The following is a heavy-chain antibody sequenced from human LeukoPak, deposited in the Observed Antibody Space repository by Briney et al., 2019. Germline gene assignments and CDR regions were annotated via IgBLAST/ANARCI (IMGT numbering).Heavy chain of an antibody. V-gene: IGHV3-9*01. J-gene: IGHJ4*02. Sequence: PGRSLRLSCAASGFTFDDYAMHWVRQAPGKALEWVSSISWNSGSIAYADSVKGRFTISRDNAKNSLYLQMNSLRPEDTALYYCAKLTGYSSGWVDYWGQGTLVTVSS. CDR3: AKLTGYSSGWVDY. CDR2: ISWNSGSI. CDR1: GFTFDDYA. D-gene: IGHD6-19*01.